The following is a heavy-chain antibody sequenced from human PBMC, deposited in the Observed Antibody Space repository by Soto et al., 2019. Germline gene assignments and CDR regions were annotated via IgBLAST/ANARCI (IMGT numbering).Heavy chain of an antibody. CDR1: GYTCTGYY. CDR3: ARDPVLLWFGEAYYYYYGMDV. D-gene: IGHD3-10*01. Sequence: ASVKVSGKASGYTCTGYYMHWVRQAPGQGLEWMGWINPNSGGTNYAQKFQGRVTMTRDTSISTAYMELSRLRSDDTAVYYCARDPVLLWFGEAYYYYYGMDVWGQGTTVTVSS. CDR2: INPNSGGT. V-gene: IGHV1-2*02. J-gene: IGHJ6*02.